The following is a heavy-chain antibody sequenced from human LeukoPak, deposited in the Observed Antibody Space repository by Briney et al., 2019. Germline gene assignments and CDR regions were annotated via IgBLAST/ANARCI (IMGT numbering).Heavy chain of an antibody. D-gene: IGHD3-3*01. V-gene: IGHV3-48*01. CDR1: GFTFSSYS. J-gene: IGHJ5*02. CDR3: ARLSDFWSGYYPDNWFDP. CDR2: ISSSSSAI. Sequence: PGGSLRLSCAASGFTFSSYSMNWVRQALGKGLEWVSYISSSSSAIYYADSVKGRFTISRDNAKNSLYLQMNSLRAEDTAVYYCARLSDFWSGYYPDNWFDPWGQGTLVTVSS.